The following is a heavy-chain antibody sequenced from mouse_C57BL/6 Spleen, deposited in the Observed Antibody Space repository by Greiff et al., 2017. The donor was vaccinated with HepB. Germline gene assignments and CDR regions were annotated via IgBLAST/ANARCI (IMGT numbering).Heavy chain of an antibody. CDR2: IYPRSGNT. CDR1: GYTFTSYG. J-gene: IGHJ1*03. D-gene: IGHD1-1*01. CDR3: APYYYGAYFDV. V-gene: IGHV1-81*01. Sequence: VKLQQSGAELARPGASVKLSCKASGYTFTSYGISWVKQRTGQGLEWIGEIYPRSGNTYYNEKFKGKAILTADKSSSTAYMELRSLTSEDSAVYFCAPYYYGAYFDVWGTGTTVTVSS.